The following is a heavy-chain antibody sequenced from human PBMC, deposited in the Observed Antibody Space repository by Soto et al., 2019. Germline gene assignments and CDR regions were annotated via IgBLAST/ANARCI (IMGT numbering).Heavy chain of an antibody. Sequence: SETLSLTCAVYGGSFSGYYWSWIRQPPGKGLEWIGEINHSGSTTYNPSLKSRVTISVDTSKNQFSLKLSSVTAADTAVYYCARVPFRGPRGYFDYWGQGTLVTVSS. CDR1: GGSFSGYY. J-gene: IGHJ4*02. CDR3: ARVPFRGPRGYFDY. V-gene: IGHV4-34*01. CDR2: INHSGST. D-gene: IGHD3-16*01.